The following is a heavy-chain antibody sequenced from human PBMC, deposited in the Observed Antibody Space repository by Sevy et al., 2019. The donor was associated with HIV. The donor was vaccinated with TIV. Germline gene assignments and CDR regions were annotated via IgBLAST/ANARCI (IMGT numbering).Heavy chain of an antibody. CDR3: ARVSSIYYDRGYFYAMDV. D-gene: IGHD3-22*01. J-gene: IGHJ6*02. V-gene: IGHV3-7*01. CDR1: RFTFSSYW. CDR2: INQDGSEK. Sequence: GGSLRLSCAASRFTFSSYWMSWVRQAPGKGLEWLANINQDGSEKCHLDSVKGRFTISRDNAKNSLYLQMNSLRAEDSSVYFCARVSSIYYDRGYFYAMDVWGQGTTVTVSS.